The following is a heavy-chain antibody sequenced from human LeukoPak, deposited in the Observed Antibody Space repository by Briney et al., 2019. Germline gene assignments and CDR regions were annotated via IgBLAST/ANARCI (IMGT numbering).Heavy chain of an antibody. Sequence: SETLSLTCTVSGGSISGHYCSWVRQPAGKGPEWIGRIHTSGSTDYKPSLRGRLTMSVDTSKNQFSLRLNSVVAEDTAVCYCAGHRHGYSGYDDSWGQGTLVTVSS. D-gene: IGHD5-12*01. CDR1: GGSISGHY. V-gene: IGHV4-4*07. J-gene: IGHJ5*01. CDR2: IHTSGST. CDR3: AGHRHGYSGYDDS.